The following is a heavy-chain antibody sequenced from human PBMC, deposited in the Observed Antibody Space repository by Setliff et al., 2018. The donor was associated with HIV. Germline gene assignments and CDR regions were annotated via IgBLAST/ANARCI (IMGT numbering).Heavy chain of an antibody. D-gene: IGHD3-22*01. Sequence: GASVKVSCKASGYTFTSYGISWVRQAPGQGLEWMGWITSYNDNTNYAQKFQGRVTMTTDTSTSTAYMELRSLRSDDTAVYYCAGGYGEYSYESSDYHSFDYWGQGTLVTVSS. CDR3: AGGYGEYSYESSDYHSFDY. CDR2: ITSYNDNT. V-gene: IGHV1-18*01. CDR1: GYTFTSYG. J-gene: IGHJ4*02.